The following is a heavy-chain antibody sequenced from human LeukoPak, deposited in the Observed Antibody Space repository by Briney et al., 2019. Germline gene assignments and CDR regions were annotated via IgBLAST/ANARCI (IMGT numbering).Heavy chain of an antibody. CDR2: ISISGSSI. Sequence: PGGSLRLSCAASGFIFSTYSMIWVRQAPGKGLEWVAYISISGSSIYYADAVKGRFTISRDNAKNSLYLQGKSLRVDDTAGAPKYDFWGQGTLVTVSS. CDR3: YDF. V-gene: IGHV3-48*04. J-gene: IGHJ4*02. CDR1: GFIFSTYS.